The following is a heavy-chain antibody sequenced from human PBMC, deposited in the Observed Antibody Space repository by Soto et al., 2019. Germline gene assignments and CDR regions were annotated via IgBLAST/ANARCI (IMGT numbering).Heavy chain of an antibody. CDR2: ISSSGGAI. D-gene: IGHD6-13*01. V-gene: IGHV3-48*02. Sequence: EVQLVESGGDLVQPGGSLRLSCAASGFIFSDYTMTWVRQAPGRGLEFVSHISSSGGAIFYAESVKGRFTVSRDNAKKSLYLQMNSLRDEDTALYFCARDHGGSTWFVGVYYFFGMDVWGQGTAVTVSS. CDR3: ARDHGGSTWFVGVYYFFGMDV. CDR1: GFIFSDYT. J-gene: IGHJ6*02.